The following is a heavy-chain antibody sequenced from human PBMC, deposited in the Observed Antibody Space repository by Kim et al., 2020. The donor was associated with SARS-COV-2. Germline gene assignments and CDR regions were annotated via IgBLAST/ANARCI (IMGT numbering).Heavy chain of an antibody. D-gene: IGHD1-7*01. V-gene: IGHV1-69*13. J-gene: IGHJ4*02. CDR2: IIPIFGTA. CDR3: ARANYASQSYFDY. CDR1: GGTFSSYA. Sequence: SVKVSCKASGGTFSSYAISWVLQAPGQGLEWMGGIIPIFGTANYAQKFQGRVTITADESTSTAYMELSSLRSEDTAVYYCARANYASQSYFDYWGQGTLVTVSS.